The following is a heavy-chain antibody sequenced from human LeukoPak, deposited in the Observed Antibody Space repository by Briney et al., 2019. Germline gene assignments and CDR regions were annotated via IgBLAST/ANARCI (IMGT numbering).Heavy chain of an antibody. D-gene: IGHD3-10*01. CDR1: GDSISSYY. J-gene: IGHJ5*02. V-gene: IGHV4-39*01. CDR2: IYYSGST. Sequence: KASETLSLTCTVSGDSISSYYWGWIRQSPGKGLEYIGTIYYSGSTYYSPSLKSRVTISVDTSKNQFSLKLSSVTAADTAMYYCARNRYYYGLGNYGVPNWFDPWGQGTLVTVSS. CDR3: ARNRYYYGLGNYGVPNWFDP.